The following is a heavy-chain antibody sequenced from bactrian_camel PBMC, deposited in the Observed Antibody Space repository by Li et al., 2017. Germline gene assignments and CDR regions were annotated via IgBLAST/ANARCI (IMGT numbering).Heavy chain of an antibody. CDR2: INSGGDIL. Sequence: VQLVESGGGLVQPGGSLRLSCVASGYTFANYGMTWVRQAPGKGLELVSSINSGGDILWYADSVKGRFTISRDNAKNELYLEVNSLKTVDTAVYYCAKTGGTWHEYDYWGQGTQVTVS. V-gene: IGHV3S40*01. J-gene: IGHJ4*01. CDR1: GYTFANYG. D-gene: IGHD7*01. CDR3: AKTGGTWHEYDY.